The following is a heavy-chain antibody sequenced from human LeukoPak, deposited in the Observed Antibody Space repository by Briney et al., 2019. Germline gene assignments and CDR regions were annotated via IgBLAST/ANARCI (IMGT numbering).Heavy chain of an antibody. D-gene: IGHD3-10*01. CDR3: ARGLLWFGEYMRFDP. J-gene: IGHJ5*02. V-gene: IGHV3-33*08. CDR1: GFTFSSYA. CDR2: IWYDGSSK. Sequence: GGSLRLSCAASGFTFSSYAMTWVRQAPGKGLEWVAVIWYDGSSKFYADSVKGRFTISRDNSKSTLYLQMNSLRAEDTAVYYCARGLLWFGEYMRFDPWGQGTLVTVSS.